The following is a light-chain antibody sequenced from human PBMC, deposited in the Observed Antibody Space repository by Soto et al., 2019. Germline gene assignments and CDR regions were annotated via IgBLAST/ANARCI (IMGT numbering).Light chain of an antibody. CDR2: DVS. CDR3: SSYTSSSTLYV. V-gene: IGLV2-14*01. CDR1: ISDVGGYNY. J-gene: IGLJ1*01. Sequence: SALTPPASVSGYPGQSITISCTGSISDVGGYNYVSWYQQHPGKAPKLMIYDVSKRPSGVSNRFSGSKSGNTASLTITGLQAEDEADYYCSSYTSSSTLYVFGTGNKVTVL.